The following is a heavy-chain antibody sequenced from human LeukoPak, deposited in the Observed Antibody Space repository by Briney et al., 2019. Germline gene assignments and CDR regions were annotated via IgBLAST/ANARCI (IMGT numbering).Heavy chain of an antibody. J-gene: IGHJ3*02. CDR3: ATPSGSYAGDAFDI. CDR1: GYTLTELS. CDR2: FDPEDGET. D-gene: IGHD1-26*01. Sequence: VASVKVSCKVSGYTLTELSMHWVRQAPGKGLEWMGGFDPEDGETIYPQKFQGRVTMTEDTSTDTAYMELSSLRSEDTAVYYCATPSGSYAGDAFDIWGQGTMVTVPS. V-gene: IGHV1-24*01.